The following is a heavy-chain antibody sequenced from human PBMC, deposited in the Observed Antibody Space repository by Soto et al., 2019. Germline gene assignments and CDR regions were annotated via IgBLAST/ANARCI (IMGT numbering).Heavy chain of an antibody. D-gene: IGHD6-13*01. CDR2: ISYDGSNK. V-gene: IGHV3-30-3*01. CDR1: GFTFSSYA. CDR3: ARDISEQLGTFDY. Sequence: GGSVRLSCAASGFTFSSYAMHWVRQAPGKGLEWVAVISYDGSNKYYADSVKGRFTISRDNSKNTLYLQMNSLRAEDTAVYYCARDISEQLGTFDYWGQGTLVTSPQ. J-gene: IGHJ4*02.